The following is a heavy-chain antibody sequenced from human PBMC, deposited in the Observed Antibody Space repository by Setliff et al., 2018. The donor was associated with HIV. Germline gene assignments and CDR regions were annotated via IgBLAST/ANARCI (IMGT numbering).Heavy chain of an antibody. J-gene: IGHJ5*01. CDR3: ARGLERTNALFGVLSIWLDS. V-gene: IGHV3-23*03. Sequence: GGSLRLSCAGSGFTFGSYAMSWVRQAPGKGLEWVSIVYSGGSSTYYADSVKGRFTISRDDSKKTLYLQMNSLRVEDTAIYYCARGLERTNALFGVLSIWLDSWGQGTLVTVS. D-gene: IGHD2-8*01. CDR2: VYSGGSST. CDR1: GFTFGSYA.